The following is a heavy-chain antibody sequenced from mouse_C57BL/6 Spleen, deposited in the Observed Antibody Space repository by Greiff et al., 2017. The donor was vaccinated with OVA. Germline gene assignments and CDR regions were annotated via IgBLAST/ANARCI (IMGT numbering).Heavy chain of an antibody. V-gene: IGHV1-69*01. Sequence: VQLQQPGAELVMPGASVKLSCKASGYTFTSYWMHWVKQRPGQGLEWIGEIDPSDSYTNYNQKFKGKSTLTVDKSSSTAYMQLSSLTSEDSAVYYCARSPVVAPFDYWGKGTTLTVSS. CDR3: ARSPVVAPFDY. CDR2: IDPSDSYT. J-gene: IGHJ2*01. CDR1: GYTFTSYW. D-gene: IGHD1-1*01.